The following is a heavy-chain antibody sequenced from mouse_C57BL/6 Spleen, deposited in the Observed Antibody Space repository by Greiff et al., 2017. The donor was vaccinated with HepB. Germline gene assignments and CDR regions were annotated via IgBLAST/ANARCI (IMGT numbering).Heavy chain of an antibody. CDR3: ARGYGSSPSYAMDY. CDR2: INPYNGGT. D-gene: IGHD1-1*01. J-gene: IGHJ4*01. Sequence: EVQLQQSGPVLVKPGASVKMSCKASGYTFTDYYMNWVKQSHGKSLEWIGVINPYNGGTSYNQKFKGKATLTVDKSSSTAYMELNSLTSEDSAVYYCARGYGSSPSYAMDYWGQGTSVTVSS. CDR1: GYTFTDYY. V-gene: IGHV1-19*01.